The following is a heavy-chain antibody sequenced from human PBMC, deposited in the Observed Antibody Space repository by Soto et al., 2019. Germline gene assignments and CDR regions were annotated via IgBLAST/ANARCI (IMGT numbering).Heavy chain of an antibody. Sequence: GGSLRLSCAASGFTLSYYWMSWVRQAPGKGLEWVANIKEDGSEKYYVDSVKGRFTISRDNAQNSVFLQMNSLRVEDTAIYYWARDCSGGSCQYWGQGTLVTVSS. V-gene: IGHV3-7*01. CDR2: IKEDGSEK. J-gene: IGHJ4*02. CDR1: GFTLSYYW. CDR3: ARDCSGGSCQY. D-gene: IGHD2-15*01.